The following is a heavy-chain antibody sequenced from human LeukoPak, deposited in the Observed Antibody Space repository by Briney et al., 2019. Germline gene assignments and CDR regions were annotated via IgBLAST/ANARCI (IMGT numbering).Heavy chain of an antibody. V-gene: IGHV3-30*18. J-gene: IGHJ4*02. Sequence: GGSLRLSCEASGFTFSSYGMHWVRQAPGRGLEWVAFISYEGSNKYYADSVKGRFTVSRDNSKNTLYLQMNSLRAEDTAVYFCVEGGAPSYYDGSGDAYFDYWGQGTLVTVSS. CDR1: GFTFSSYG. CDR2: ISYEGSNK. D-gene: IGHD3-22*01. CDR3: VEGGAPSYYDGSGDAYFDY.